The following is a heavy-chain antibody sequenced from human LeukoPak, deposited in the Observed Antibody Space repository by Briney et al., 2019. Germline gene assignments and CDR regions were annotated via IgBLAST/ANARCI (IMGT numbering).Heavy chain of an antibody. CDR1: GFTFSSYW. Sequence: GGSLRLSCAASGFTFSSYWMHWVRHAPGKGLVWVSRINTDGSSTSYADSVKGRFTISRDNSKNTLYLQMNSLRAEDTAVYYCAKSLSSSWYYFDYWGQGTLVTVSS. J-gene: IGHJ4*02. CDR3: AKSLSSSWYYFDY. V-gene: IGHV3-74*01. D-gene: IGHD6-13*01. CDR2: INTDGSST.